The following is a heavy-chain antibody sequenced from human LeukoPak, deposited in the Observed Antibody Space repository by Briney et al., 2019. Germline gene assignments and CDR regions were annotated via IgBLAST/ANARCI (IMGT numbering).Heavy chain of an antibody. Sequence: GKSLRLSCAASGFSFSSYGMHWVRQTPGKGLEWVAMIWHDGSDTYYVDSVKGRFTISRDNSKNTLYLQMNSLRAEDTAVYYCPRDRRTAFYFDFWGQGTLVTVSS. D-gene: IGHD2/OR15-2a*01. CDR2: IWHDGSDT. V-gene: IGHV3-33*01. CDR3: PRDRRTAFYFDF. CDR1: GFSFSSYG. J-gene: IGHJ4*02.